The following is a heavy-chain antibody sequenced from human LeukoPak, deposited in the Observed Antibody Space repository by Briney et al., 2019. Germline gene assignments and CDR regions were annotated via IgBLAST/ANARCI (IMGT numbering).Heavy chain of an antibody. Sequence: PGGSLRLSCAASGFTFSNAWMSWVRQAPGKGLEWVGRIKSKTDGGTTDYAAPVKGRFTISRADSKNTLYMHMNSLKTEDTAVYYCTADPEDSSGYYPYYFDYWGQGTLVTVSS. CDR1: GFTFSNAW. CDR3: TADPEDSSGYYPYYFDY. D-gene: IGHD3-22*01. V-gene: IGHV3-15*01. CDR2: IKSKTDGGTT. J-gene: IGHJ4*02.